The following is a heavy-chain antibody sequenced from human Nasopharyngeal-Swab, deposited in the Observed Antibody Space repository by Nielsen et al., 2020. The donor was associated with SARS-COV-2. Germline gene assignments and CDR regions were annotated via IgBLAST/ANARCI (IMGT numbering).Heavy chain of an antibody. Sequence: GESLKISCAASGFSFSDFYMSWIRQAPGKGLEWVSYIHTSGTYTDYADSVKGRFTISRDNAKNSLYLQMNTLRTEDTAVYYGARGHYGLDVWGQGTTVTVSS. CDR1: GFSFSDFY. J-gene: IGHJ6*02. V-gene: IGHV3-11*06. CDR3: ARGHYGLDV. CDR2: IHTSGTYT.